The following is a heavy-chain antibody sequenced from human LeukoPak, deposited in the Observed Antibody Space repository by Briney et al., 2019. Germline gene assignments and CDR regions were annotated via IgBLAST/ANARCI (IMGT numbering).Heavy chain of an antibody. CDR2: IRSKAYGGTT. CDR1: GCTFGDYA. D-gene: IGHD6-13*01. Sequence: GVLRLSCTASGCTFGDYAMSWFRQAPGKGLEWVGFIRSKAYGGTTEYAASVKGTFTISRDDSKSIAYLQMNSLKTEDTAVYYCTRVWDSSRTPARNNWFDPWGQGTLVTVSS. CDR3: TRVWDSSRTPARNNWFDP. V-gene: IGHV3-49*03. J-gene: IGHJ5*02.